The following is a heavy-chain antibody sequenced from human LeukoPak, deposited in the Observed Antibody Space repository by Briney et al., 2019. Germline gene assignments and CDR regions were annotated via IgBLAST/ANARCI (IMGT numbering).Heavy chain of an antibody. J-gene: IGHJ4*02. CDR1: GGSINSYY. CDR2: IYYSGST. D-gene: IGHD3-22*01. V-gene: IGHV4-59*08. Sequence: SETLSLTCTVSGGSINSYYWSWIRQPPGQGLEWIGQIYYSGSTTYNPSLKSRVTISVDTSKNQFSLNLSSVTAADTAVYYCARRQYYDSSGYWYYFDYWGQGNMITVSS. CDR3: ARRQYYDSSGYWYYFDY.